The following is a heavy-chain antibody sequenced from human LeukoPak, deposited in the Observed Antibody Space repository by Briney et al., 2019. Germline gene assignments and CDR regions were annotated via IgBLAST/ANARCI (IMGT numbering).Heavy chain of an antibody. CDR2: INHSGST. J-gene: IGHJ4*02. D-gene: IGHD7-27*01. CDR3: ANSWGSIDY. Sequence: PETLSLTCAVYGGSFSGYYWSWIRQPPGKGLEWIGEINHSGSTNYNPSLKSRVTISVDTSKNQFSLKLSSVTAADTAVYYCANSWGSIDYWGQGTLVTVSS. V-gene: IGHV4-34*01. CDR1: GGSFSGYY.